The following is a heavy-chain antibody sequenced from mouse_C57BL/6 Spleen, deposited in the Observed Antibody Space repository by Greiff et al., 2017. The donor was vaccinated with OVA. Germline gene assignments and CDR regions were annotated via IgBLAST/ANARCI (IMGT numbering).Heavy chain of an antibody. Sequence: EVKLMESGGGLVKPGGSLKLSCAASGFTFSDYGMHWVRQAPEKGLEWVAYISSGSSTIYYADTVKGRFTIYRDNAKNTLFLQMTSLRSEDTAMYYCARKGTAQATPYYAMDYWGQGTSVTVSS. J-gene: IGHJ4*01. CDR1: GFTFSDYG. CDR3: ARKGTAQATPYYAMDY. CDR2: ISSGSSTI. V-gene: IGHV5-17*01. D-gene: IGHD3-2*02.